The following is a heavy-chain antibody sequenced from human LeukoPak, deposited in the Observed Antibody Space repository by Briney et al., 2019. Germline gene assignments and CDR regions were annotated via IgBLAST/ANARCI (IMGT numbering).Heavy chain of an antibody. D-gene: IGHD1-26*01. V-gene: IGHV3-30-3*01. Sequence: PGGSLRLSCVASGFTFSTYAMYWVRQAPGMGLEWVAVVTSDGSNAYHADSVKGRFTISRDNSKNTLYLQMNSLRADDTAVYYCARDTYSGSWSPLIYWGQGTLVTVSS. CDR3: ARDTYSGSWSPLIY. CDR1: GFTFSTYA. J-gene: IGHJ4*02. CDR2: VTSDGSNA.